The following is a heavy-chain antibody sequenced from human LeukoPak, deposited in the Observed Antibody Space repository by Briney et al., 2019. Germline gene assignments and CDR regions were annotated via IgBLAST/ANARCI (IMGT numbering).Heavy chain of an antibody. V-gene: IGHV3-66*02. CDR2: VYSGGST. CDR1: GFTVSSNY. CDR3: ARGDYYYYYMDV. Sequence: GGSLRLSCAASGFTVSSNYMSWVRQAPGKGLEWVSVVYSGGSTYYADSVKGRFTISRDNSKNTLYLQMNSLRAEDTAVYYCARGDYYYYYMDVWGKGTTVTVSS. J-gene: IGHJ6*03.